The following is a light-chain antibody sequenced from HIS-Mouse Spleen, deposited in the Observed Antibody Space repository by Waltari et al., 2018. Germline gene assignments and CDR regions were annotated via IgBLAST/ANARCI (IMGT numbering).Light chain of an antibody. CDR2: EGS. J-gene: IGLJ2*01. CDR3: CSYAGSSTLL. CDR1: SSDVGSYNL. V-gene: IGLV2-23*01. Sequence: QSALTQPASVSGSPGQSITISCTGTSSDVGSYNLVSWYQQHPGKAPKLMLYEGSKRPAGVSNRFSGSKSGNTASLTIYGLQAEDEADYYCCSYAGSSTLLFGGGTKLTVL.